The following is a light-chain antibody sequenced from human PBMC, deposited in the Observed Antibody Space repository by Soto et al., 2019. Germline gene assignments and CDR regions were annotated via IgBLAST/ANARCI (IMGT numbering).Light chain of an antibody. CDR3: QQYHNSWT. Sequence: EIVMTQSPATLSVSPGERATLSCTASHYVYSNVTWFQQRPGQAPRLLIYPASTRATGTPSRFSGSGSGTEFTLTITSLQSEDFALYYCQQYHNSWTFGRGTEVEIK. CDR2: PAS. V-gene: IGKV3-15*01. J-gene: IGKJ1*01. CDR1: HYVYSN.